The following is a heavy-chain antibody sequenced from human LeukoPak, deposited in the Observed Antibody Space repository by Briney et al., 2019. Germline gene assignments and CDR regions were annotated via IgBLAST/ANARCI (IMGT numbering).Heavy chain of an antibody. J-gene: IGHJ4*02. CDR2: ISGSGDYT. Sequence: GGSLRLSCAASGFTFSSYAMTWVRQAPGKGLEWVSSISGSGDYTNYAGSVKGRFTISRDNSKNTLYLQMNSLRAEDTAVYYCARKGANWSGDFWGQGTLVTVSS. CDR3: ARKGANWSGDF. V-gene: IGHV3-23*01. CDR1: GFTFSSYA. D-gene: IGHD4/OR15-4a*01.